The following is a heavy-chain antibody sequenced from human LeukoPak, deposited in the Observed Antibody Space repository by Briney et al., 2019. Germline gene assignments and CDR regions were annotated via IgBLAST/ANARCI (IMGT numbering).Heavy chain of an antibody. Sequence: SQTLSLTCAISGDSVSSNSAAWNWIRQSPSRGLEWLGRTYYRSKWYNDYAVSVKSRITINPDTSKNQFSLQLNSVTPEDTAVYYCASSYCSGGSCYPANWSDPWGQGTLVTVSS. CDR3: ASSYCSGGSCYPANWSDP. CDR2: TYYRSKWYN. CDR1: GDSVSSNSAA. V-gene: IGHV6-1*01. J-gene: IGHJ5*02. D-gene: IGHD2-15*01.